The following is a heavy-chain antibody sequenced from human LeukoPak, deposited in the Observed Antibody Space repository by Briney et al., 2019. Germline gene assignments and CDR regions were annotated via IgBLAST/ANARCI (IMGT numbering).Heavy chain of an antibody. CDR2: IYDSGST. J-gene: IGHJ3*02. D-gene: IGHD3-22*01. V-gene: IGHV4-31*03. CDR1: GGSISSGAKY. Sequence: PSETLSLTCSVSGGSISSGAKYWSWIRQRPGKGLEWIGYIYDSGSTNYSPSLRSRVVISEDTSKNQISLKLSSVTAADTAIYYCARESRGPYSSGYYNQDAFDIWGQGTMVTVSS. CDR3: ARESRGPYSSGYYNQDAFDI.